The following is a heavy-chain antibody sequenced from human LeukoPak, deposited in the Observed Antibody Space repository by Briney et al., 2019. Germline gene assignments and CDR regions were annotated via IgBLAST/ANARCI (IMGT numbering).Heavy chain of an antibody. CDR2: IYYSGST. V-gene: IGHV4-59*01. CDR1: GGSISSYY. CDR3: ARAVGYCSSTSCYAFDI. D-gene: IGHD2-2*03. J-gene: IGHJ3*02. Sequence: SETLSLTCTVSGGSISSYYWSWIRQPPGKGLEWIGYIYYSGSTNYNPSLKSRVTISVDTSKNQFSLKLSSVTAADTAVYYCARAVGYCSSTSCYAFDIRGQGTMVTVSS.